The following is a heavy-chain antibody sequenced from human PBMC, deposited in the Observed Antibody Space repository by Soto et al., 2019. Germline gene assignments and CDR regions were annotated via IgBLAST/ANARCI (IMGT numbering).Heavy chain of an antibody. V-gene: IGHV1-18*01. Sequence: GASVKVSCKASGYTFTSYGISWVRKAPGQGLEWMGWISAYNGNTNYAQKLQGRVTMTTDTSTSTAYMELRSLRSDDTAVYYCARAHAGYSSSWLYNWFDPWGQGTLVTVSS. CDR2: ISAYNGNT. D-gene: IGHD6-13*01. CDR1: GYTFTSYG. J-gene: IGHJ5*02. CDR3: ARAHAGYSSSWLYNWFDP.